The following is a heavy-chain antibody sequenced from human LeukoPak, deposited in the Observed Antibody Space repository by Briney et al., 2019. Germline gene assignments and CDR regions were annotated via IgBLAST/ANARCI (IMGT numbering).Heavy chain of an antibody. J-gene: IGHJ5*02. CDR3: ARTAGSSSWTT. Sequence: SETLSLTCTVSGGSISSYYWSWIRQPPGKGLEWIGYIYYSGSTNYNPSLKSRVSISVDTSKNQFSLKLRSVTAVDTAVYYCARTAGSSSWTTWGQGTLVTVSS. CDR2: IYYSGST. V-gene: IGHV4-59*01. D-gene: IGHD6-13*01. CDR1: GGSISSYY.